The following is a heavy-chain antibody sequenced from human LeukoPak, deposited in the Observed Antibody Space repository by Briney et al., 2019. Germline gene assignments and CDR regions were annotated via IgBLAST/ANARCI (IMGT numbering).Heavy chain of an antibody. J-gene: IGHJ6*03. CDR1: GFTVSSNY. Sequence: GGSLRLSCAASGFTVSSNYMSWVRQAPGKGLEWVSVIYSGGSTYYADSVKGRFTISRDNSKYTLYLQMNSLRAEDTAVYYCARVQSYYDSSGYTRTMDVWGKGTTVTVSS. D-gene: IGHD3-22*01. CDR3: ARVQSYYDSSGYTRTMDV. CDR2: IYSGGST. V-gene: IGHV3-53*01.